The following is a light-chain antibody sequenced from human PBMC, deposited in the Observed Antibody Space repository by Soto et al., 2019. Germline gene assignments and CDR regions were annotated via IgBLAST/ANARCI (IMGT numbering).Light chain of an antibody. J-gene: IGKJ1*01. V-gene: IGKV3-15*01. CDR1: QSVSSN. CDR2: GAS. Sequence: EIVMTQSPATLSVSPGARATLSCRASQSVSSNLAWYQQNPGQAPRLLIYGASTRATGIPARFSGSGSGTEFTLIISSLQSEDFAVYYCHQYNNWPRTFGQGTKVEIK. CDR3: HQYNNWPRT.